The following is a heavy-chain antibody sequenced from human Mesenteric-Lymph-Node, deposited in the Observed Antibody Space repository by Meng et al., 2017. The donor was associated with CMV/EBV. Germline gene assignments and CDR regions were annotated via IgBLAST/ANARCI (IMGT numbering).Heavy chain of an antibody. CDR3: AKDKGSGYDLTYYYYYYGMDV. Sequence: GESLKISCAASGFTFNNYGMSWVRQAPGRGLEWVSAISGSGGSTFYADSVKGRFTISRDNSKNTLYLQMNSLRAEDTAVYKCAKDKGSGYDLTYYYYYYGMDVWGQGTTVTVSS. V-gene: IGHV3-23*01. D-gene: IGHD5-12*01. CDR2: ISGSGGST. CDR1: GFTFNNYG. J-gene: IGHJ6*02.